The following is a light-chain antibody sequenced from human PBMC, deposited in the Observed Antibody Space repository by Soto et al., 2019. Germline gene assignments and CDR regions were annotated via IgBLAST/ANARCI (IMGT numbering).Light chain of an antibody. CDR1: QGISSY. J-gene: IGKJ1*01. Sequence: AIRMTQSPSSLSASTGDRVTITCRASQGISSYLACYQQKPGKAPKLLIYAASTLQSGVPSRFSGSGSGPDFTLTISCLQSEDCATYYCQQYYSYPRTFGQGTKVEIK. CDR2: AAS. V-gene: IGKV1-8*01. CDR3: QQYYSYPRT.